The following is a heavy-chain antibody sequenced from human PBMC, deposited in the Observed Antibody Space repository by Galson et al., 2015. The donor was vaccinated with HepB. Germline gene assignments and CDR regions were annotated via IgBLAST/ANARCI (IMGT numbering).Heavy chain of an antibody. V-gene: IGHV1-69*06. CDR2: IIPLFGTA. J-gene: IGHJ4*02. D-gene: IGHD6-19*01. CDR1: GGTFSTSA. CDR3: AHCSSGLFYFDY. Sequence: SVKVSCKASGGTFSTSAISWVRQAPGQGLEWMGGIIPLFGTANYAPKFQGRVTITADTSTSNAYLELSGLKSEDTAVYFCAHCSSGLFYFDYWGQGTLITVSS.